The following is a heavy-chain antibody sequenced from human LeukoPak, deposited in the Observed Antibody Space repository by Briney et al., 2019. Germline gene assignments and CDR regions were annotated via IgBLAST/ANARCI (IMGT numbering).Heavy chain of an antibody. J-gene: IGHJ4*02. CDR1: GGSISSGDYW. CDR2: IYYSGTT. Sequence: SETLSLTCAVSGGSISSGDYWWSWVRQHPGKGLEWIGYIYYSGTTYYNPSLKSRVTISVDTSKNQFSLKLSSVTAADTAVYYCARVDPFDSSGFYFDYWGQGTLVTVSS. D-gene: IGHD6-25*01. V-gene: IGHV4-31*11. CDR3: ARVDPFDSSGFYFDY.